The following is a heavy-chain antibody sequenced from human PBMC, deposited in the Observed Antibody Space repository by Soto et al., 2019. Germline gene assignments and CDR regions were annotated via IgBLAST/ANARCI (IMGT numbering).Heavy chain of an antibody. J-gene: IGHJ5*02. CDR1: GGSISSSNW. D-gene: IGHD6-6*01. Sequence: ETLSLTCAVSGGSISSSNWWSWVRQPPGKGLEWIGEIYHSGSTNYNPSLKSRVTISVDKSKNQFSLKLSSVTAADTAVYYCARDLRSSSSFHPNNWLDPWGQGTLVTVSS. CDR2: IYHSGST. V-gene: IGHV4-4*02. CDR3: ARDLRSSSSFHPNNWLDP.